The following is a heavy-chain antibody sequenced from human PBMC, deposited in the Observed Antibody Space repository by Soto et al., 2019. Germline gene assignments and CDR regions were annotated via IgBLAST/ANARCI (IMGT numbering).Heavy chain of an antibody. CDR3: AREGLLWFGEFYYYYGMDV. CDR2: IWYDGSNK. J-gene: IGHJ6*02. D-gene: IGHD3-10*01. CDR1: GFTFSSYG. V-gene: IGHV3-33*01. Sequence: QVQLVESGGGVVQPGRSLRLSCAASGFTFSSYGMHWVRQAPGKGLEWVAVIWYDGSNKYYADSVKGRFTISRDNSKNTLYLQMNSLRAEDTAVYYCAREGLLWFGEFYYYYGMDVWGQGTTVTVSS.